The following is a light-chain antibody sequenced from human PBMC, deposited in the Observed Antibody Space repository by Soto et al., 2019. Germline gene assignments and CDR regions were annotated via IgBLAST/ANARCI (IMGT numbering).Light chain of an antibody. CDR1: QSVSSN. V-gene: IGKV3-15*01. CDR3: LYYNNWSGT. Sequence: EVVMTQSPATLSVSPGETATLSCRASQSVSSNLAWHQQKPGQAPRLLIYGASIRAPGIPARFSGSGSGTDFTPTITSLQSDDFGVYYCLYYNNWSGTFGQGTKVEVK. J-gene: IGKJ1*01. CDR2: GAS.